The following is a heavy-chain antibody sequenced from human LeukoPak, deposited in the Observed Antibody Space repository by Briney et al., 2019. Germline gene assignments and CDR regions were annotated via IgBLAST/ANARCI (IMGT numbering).Heavy chain of an antibody. CDR1: GYTFSNYG. V-gene: IGHV1-18*01. Sequence: ASVKVSCKASGYTFSNYGISWVRQAPGQGRDWMGWISDYNGGTNYAQKLQGRLTTTTDTSTSTAYMELRSLRSDDTAVYFCARDSGLKDCSGVSCYRAFDIWGQGTMITVSS. CDR3: ARDSGLKDCSGVSCYRAFDI. CDR2: ISDYNGGT. D-gene: IGHD2-15*01. J-gene: IGHJ3*02.